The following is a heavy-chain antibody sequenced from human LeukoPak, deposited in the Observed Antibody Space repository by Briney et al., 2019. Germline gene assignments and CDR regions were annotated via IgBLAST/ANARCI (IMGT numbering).Heavy chain of an antibody. D-gene: IGHD3-3*01. J-gene: IGHJ5*02. CDR1: GFTFDDYA. V-gene: IGHV3-9*01. CDR2: ISWNSGSI. Sequence: GRSLRLSCAAPGFTFDDYAMHWVRQAPGKGLEWVSGISWNSGSIGYADSVKGRFTISRDNAKNSLYLQMNSLRAEDTALYYCAKGGFLEWLFPFDPWGQGTLVTVSS. CDR3: AKGGFLEWLFPFDP.